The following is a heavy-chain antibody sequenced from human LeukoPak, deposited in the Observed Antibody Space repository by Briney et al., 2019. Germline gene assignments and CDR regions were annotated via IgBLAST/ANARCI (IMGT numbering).Heavy chain of an antibody. J-gene: IGHJ4*02. CDR2: IIPIFGTA. CDR3: ARGITSAPRRYDVRNFDY. CDR1: GGTFSSYA. Sequence: GASVKVSCKASGGTFSSYAISWVRQAPGQGLEWMGGIIPIFGTANYAQKFQGRITITAGESTSTAYMELSSLRAEDTAVYYCARGITSAPRRYDVRNFDYWGQGTPVTVSS. D-gene: IGHD5-12*01. V-gene: IGHV1-69*13.